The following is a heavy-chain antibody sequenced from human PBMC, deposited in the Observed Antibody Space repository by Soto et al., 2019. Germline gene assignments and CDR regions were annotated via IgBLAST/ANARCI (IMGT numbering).Heavy chain of an antibody. V-gene: IGHV4-39*07. CDR2: FYYSGRT. CDR1: GGSISSSSYY. CDR3: ARERYSGSYFDY. Sequence: SETLSLTCTVSGGSISSSSYYWGWIRQPPGKGLEWIGSFYYSGRTYYNPSLKSRVTISVDTSKNQFSLKLSSVTAADTAVYYCARERYSGSYFDYWGQGTLVTVSS. J-gene: IGHJ4*02. D-gene: IGHD1-26*01.